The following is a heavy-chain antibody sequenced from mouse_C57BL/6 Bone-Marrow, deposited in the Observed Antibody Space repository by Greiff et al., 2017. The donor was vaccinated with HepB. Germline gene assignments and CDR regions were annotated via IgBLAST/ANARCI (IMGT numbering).Heavy chain of an antibody. CDR1: GYTFTSYG. Sequence: QVQLKQSGAELARPGASVKLSCKASGYTFTSYGISWVKQRTGQGLEWIGEIYPRSGNTYYNEKFKGKATLTADKSSSTAYMELRSLTSEDSAVYFCASYGSSSFAYWGQGTLVTVSA. CDR3: ASYGSSSFAY. D-gene: IGHD1-1*01. J-gene: IGHJ3*01. CDR2: IYPRSGNT. V-gene: IGHV1-81*01.